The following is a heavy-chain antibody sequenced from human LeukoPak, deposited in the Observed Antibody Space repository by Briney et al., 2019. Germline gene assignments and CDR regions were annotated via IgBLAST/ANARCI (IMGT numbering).Heavy chain of an antibody. CDR2: IYTSGST. D-gene: IGHD3-22*01. CDR3: ARKVGYDSSGYEGSYFDY. J-gene: IGHJ4*02. Sequence: SETLSLTCTVSGGSISSYYWSWTRQPPGKGLEWIGYIYTSGSTNYNPSLKSRVTISVDTSKNQFSLKLNSVTAADTAVYYCARKVGYDSSGYEGSYFDYWGQGTLVTVSS. CDR1: GGSISSYY. V-gene: IGHV4-4*09.